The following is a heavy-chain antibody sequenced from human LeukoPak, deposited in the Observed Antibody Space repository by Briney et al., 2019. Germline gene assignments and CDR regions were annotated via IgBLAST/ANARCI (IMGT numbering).Heavy chain of an antibody. CDR1: GYTFVSYD. CDR2: MNPNSGNT. D-gene: IGHD3-10*01. V-gene: IGHV1-8*01. Sequence: ASVKVSCKDSGYTFVSYDINWVRQATGQGLEWMGWMNPNSGNTGYAQKFQGRVTMTRDTSISTAYMELRSLRSEDTAVYYCAXXXXXXXGVNPLGDYGMDVWGQGTTVTVSS. CDR3: AXXXXXXXGVNPLGDYGMDV. J-gene: IGHJ6*02.